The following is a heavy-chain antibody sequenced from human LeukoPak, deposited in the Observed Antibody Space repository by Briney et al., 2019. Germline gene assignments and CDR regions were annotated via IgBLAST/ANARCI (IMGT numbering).Heavy chain of an antibody. V-gene: IGHV4-59*12. CDR3: AASRKHYYDSSGYSY. D-gene: IGHD3-22*01. J-gene: IGHJ4*02. CDR1: GGSIGSSY. CDR2: IYFSGST. Sequence: SETLSLTCTVSGGSIGSSYWSWIRQPPGKGLEWLGYIYFSGSTDYNPSLKSRVTMSVDTSKNQFSLKLSSVTAADTAVYYCAASRKHYYDSSGYSYWGQGTLVTVSS.